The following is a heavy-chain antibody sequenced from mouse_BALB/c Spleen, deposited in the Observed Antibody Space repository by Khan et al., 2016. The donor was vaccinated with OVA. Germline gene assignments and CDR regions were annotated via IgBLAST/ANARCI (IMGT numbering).Heavy chain of an antibody. CDR1: GYTFTSYW. Sequence: QVQLQQPGAELVKAGASVKMSCKASGYTFTSYWMHWVKQRLGQGLEWFAEINPTNGRTYYNEKFKSKATLTVDKSSSTAYMLLSSPTFEDSAVYYCARIKKIVATYFDYWGQGTTLTVSS. J-gene: IGHJ2*01. V-gene: IGHV1S81*02. CDR2: INPTNGRT. D-gene: IGHD1-1*01. CDR3: ARIKKIVATYFDY.